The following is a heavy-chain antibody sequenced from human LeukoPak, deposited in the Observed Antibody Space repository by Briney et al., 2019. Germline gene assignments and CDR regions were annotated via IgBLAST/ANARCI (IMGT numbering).Heavy chain of an antibody. CDR3: AKDTDGAAAGTTWGH. J-gene: IGHJ4*02. CDR1: GFTFDDYA. CDR2: IRWNSGSI. V-gene: IGHV3-9*01. Sequence: GRSLRLSCAASGFTFDDYAMHWVRQAPGKGLEWVSGIRWNSGSIGYADSVKGRFTISRDNAKNSLYLQMNSLRAEDTALYYCAKDTDGAAAGTTWGHWGQGTLVTVSS. D-gene: IGHD6-13*01.